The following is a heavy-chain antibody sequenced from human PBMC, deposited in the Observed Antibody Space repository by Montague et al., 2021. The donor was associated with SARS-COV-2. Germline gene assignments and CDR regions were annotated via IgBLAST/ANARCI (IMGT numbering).Heavy chain of an antibody. J-gene: IGHJ4*02. CDR3: ARVFPGWLRFDPSFDF. CDR1: GGSISSYY. V-gene: IGHV4-59*01. Sequence: SETLSLTCTVSGGSISSYYWSWIRQPPGKGLEWIGYIYYSGSTNYNPSLKSRVTISVDTSKNQFSLKLSSVTAADTAVYYCARVFPGWLRFDPSFDFWGQGTLVTVSS. CDR2: IYYSGST. D-gene: IGHD5-12*01.